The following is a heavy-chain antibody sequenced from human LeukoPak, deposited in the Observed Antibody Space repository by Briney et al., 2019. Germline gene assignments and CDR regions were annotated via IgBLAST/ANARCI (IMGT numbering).Heavy chain of an antibody. CDR1: GFTFSDHY. Sequence: PGGSLRLSCAASGFTFSDHYMDWVRQAPGKGLEWVSAITGSGGRTYYADSVKGRFTISRDNSRDRLYLETNSLRAEDTAVYYCARDRMGAIMYFDVWGRGTLVTVSS. CDR3: ARDRMGAIMYFDV. V-gene: IGHV3-23*01. D-gene: IGHD3-10*01. J-gene: IGHJ2*01. CDR2: ITGSGGRT.